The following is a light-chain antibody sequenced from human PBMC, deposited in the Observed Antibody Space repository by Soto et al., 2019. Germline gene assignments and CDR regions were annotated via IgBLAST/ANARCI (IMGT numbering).Light chain of an antibody. V-gene: IGKV3-20*01. J-gene: IGKJ1*01. CDR3: QQYSSSPGT. Sequence: EIVLTQSPGTLSLSPGERATLSCRASQRVSSTYVAWYQQKPGQAPRLLIYGASSRATGIPDRFSGSGSGTDFTLTISRLEPEYFAVYSCQQYSSSPGTFGQGTKVDIK. CDR1: QRVSSTY. CDR2: GAS.